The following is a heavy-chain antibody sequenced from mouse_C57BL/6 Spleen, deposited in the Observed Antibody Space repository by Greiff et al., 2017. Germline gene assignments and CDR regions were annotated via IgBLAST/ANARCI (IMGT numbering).Heavy chain of an antibody. CDR3: ARSDGNYEGYFDV. CDR2: IYPGDGDT. V-gene: IGHV1-82*01. Sequence: VQLQQSGPELVKPGASVKISCKASGYAFSSSWMNWVKQRPGKGLEWIGRIYPGDGDTNYNGKFKGKATMTADKSSSTAYMQLSSLTSEDSAVDFCARSDGNYEGYFDVWGTGTTVTVAS. J-gene: IGHJ1*03. CDR1: GYAFSSSW. D-gene: IGHD2-1*01.